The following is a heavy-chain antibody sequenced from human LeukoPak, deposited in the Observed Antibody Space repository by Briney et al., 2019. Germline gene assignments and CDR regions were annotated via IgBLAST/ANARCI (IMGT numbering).Heavy chain of an antibody. J-gene: IGHJ4*02. D-gene: IGHD6-13*01. V-gene: IGHV3-74*01. CDR3: ARVSSSSWWALDY. Sequence: SGGSLRLSCAASGFTFSSYWMHWVRQAPGKGLVWVSRINTDGSSTSYPDSVKGRFTISRDNAKNTLYLKMNSLRAEDTAVYYCARVSSSSWWALDYWGQGTLVTVSS. CDR2: INTDGSST. CDR1: GFTFSSYW.